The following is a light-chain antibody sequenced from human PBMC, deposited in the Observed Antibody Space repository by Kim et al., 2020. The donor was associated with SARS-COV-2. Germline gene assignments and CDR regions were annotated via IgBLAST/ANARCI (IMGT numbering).Light chain of an antibody. J-gene: IGKJ4*01. V-gene: IGKV1-5*03. CDR1: QTINSW. Sequence: DIQMTQSPSTLSASVGDRVTMTCRASQTINSWLAWYQQKPGKAPKLLIYTASTLQNGVPSTFSGSKSGTEFTLTISSLQPDDFATCCCQHCNGYPLTFGGGTKVDIK. CDR2: TAS. CDR3: QHCNGYPLT.